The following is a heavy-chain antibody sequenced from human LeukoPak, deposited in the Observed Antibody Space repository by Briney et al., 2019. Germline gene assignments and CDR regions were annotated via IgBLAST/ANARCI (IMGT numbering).Heavy chain of an antibody. V-gene: IGHV3-74*01. D-gene: IGHD3-9*01. CDR3: ARTYDVLTGGMDF. CDR1: GFTFSSFW. CDR2: INSDGSTT. J-gene: IGHJ4*02. Sequence: PGGSLRLSCAASGFTFSSFWMHWVRQPPGKGLVWVSGINSDGSTTGYADSVKGRFTVSRNNARNSLTLEMNSLRAEDTAVYFCARTYDVLTGGMDFWGQGTLVTVSS.